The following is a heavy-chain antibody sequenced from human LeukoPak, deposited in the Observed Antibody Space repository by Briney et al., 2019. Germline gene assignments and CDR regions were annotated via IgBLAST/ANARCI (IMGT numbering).Heavy chain of an antibody. CDR3: AREEHRLAEAGTSAFDL. V-gene: IGHV3-74*01. J-gene: IGHJ3*01. CDR1: GFTFSENW. CDR2: INRDGGLT. D-gene: IGHD6-13*01. Sequence: GGSLRLSCVASGFTFSENWMHWVRQAPGKGLAWVSHINRDGGLTNYADSVKGRFTISRDNARNTVYLQMSSRRVEDTAIYFCAREEHRLAEAGTSAFDLGGKGTLVTVS.